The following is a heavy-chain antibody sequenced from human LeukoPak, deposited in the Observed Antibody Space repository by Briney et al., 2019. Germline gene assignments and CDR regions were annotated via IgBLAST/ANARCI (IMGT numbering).Heavy chain of an antibody. J-gene: IGHJ4*02. CDR2: INPNSGGT. CDR1: GYTFTGYY. CDR3: ASEGIQGQTAWDPFDY. Sequence: ASVKVSCKASGYTFTGYYMHWVRQAPGQGLEWMGWINPNSGGTNYAQKFQGRVTMTRDTSISTAYMELSRLRSDDTAVYYCASEGIQGQTAWDPFDYWGQGTLITVSS. V-gene: IGHV1-2*02. D-gene: IGHD2-21*02.